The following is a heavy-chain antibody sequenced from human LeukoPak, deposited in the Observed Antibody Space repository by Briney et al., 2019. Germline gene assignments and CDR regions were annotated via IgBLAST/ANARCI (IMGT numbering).Heavy chain of an antibody. D-gene: IGHD3-3*01. CDR1: GRSISSYY. CDR2: IYKSGST. CDR3: ASLRESNDFWSGPYEY. Sequence: SDTLSLTCTVSGRSISSYYWSWLRQPPGEGLEGIVYIYKSGSTNHNPSLKRRVTISVDTSKNQFSLKLSSVTAADTAVYYCASLRESNDFWSGPYEYWGQGTLVTVSS. J-gene: IGHJ4*02. V-gene: IGHV4-59*08.